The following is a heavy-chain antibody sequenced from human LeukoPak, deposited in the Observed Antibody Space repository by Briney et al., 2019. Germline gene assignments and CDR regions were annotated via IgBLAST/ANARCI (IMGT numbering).Heavy chain of an antibody. CDR3: ARDAFGTTVTALPDAFDI. J-gene: IGHJ3*02. CDR2: IYSGGST. D-gene: IGHD4-17*01. CDR1: GFTVSSNY. Sequence: PGGSLRLSCAASGFTVSSNYMSWVRQAPGKGLEWVSVIYSGGSTYYADSVKGRFTISRDNSKNTLYLQMNSLRAEDTAVYYCARDAFGTTVTALPDAFDIWGQGTMVTVSS. V-gene: IGHV3-66*01.